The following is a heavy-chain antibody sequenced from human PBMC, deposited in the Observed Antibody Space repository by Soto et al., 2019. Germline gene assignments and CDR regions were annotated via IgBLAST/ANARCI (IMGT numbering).Heavy chain of an antibody. J-gene: IGHJ4*02. CDR2: IYYSGST. V-gene: IGHV4-59*01. D-gene: IGHD5-12*01. Sequence: QVQLQESGPGLVKPSETLSLTCTVSGASISSYYWSWIRQSPGKGLEWIGYIYYSGSTNYNPSLKSRVTISLDTSKNQFSLKVSSVTAADTAVYYCARGEWMATIKPYFAYWGQGTLVTVSS. CDR1: GASISSYY. CDR3: ARGEWMATIKPYFAY.